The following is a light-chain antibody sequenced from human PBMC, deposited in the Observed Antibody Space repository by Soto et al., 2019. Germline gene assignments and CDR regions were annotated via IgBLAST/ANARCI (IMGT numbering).Light chain of an antibody. J-gene: IGLJ1*01. CDR1: SSDVGSYNL. V-gene: IGLV2-23*01. CDR2: EGS. Sequence: QSALTQPASVSASPGQSITISCTGSSSDVGSYNLVSWYQQHPGKAPKLMIYEGSNRPSGVSNRFSGSKSGNTASLTISGLQAEDEADYYCCSYAGGGSYVFGPGTKLTVL. CDR3: CSYAGGGSYV.